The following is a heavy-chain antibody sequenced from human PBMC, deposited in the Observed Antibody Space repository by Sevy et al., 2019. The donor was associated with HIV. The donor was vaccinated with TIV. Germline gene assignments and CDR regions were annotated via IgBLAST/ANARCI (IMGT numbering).Heavy chain of an antibody. CDR1: GFTVSSNY. V-gene: IGHV3-53*01. D-gene: IGHD3-10*01. J-gene: IGHJ5*02. Sequence: GVLRLSCTASGFTVSSNYMSRVRQAPGKGLEWVSVIYSGGSTYYADSVKGRFTISRDNSKNTLYLQMNSLRAEDTAVYYCARDHYYGSGSLWFDPWGQGTLVTVSS. CDR2: IYSGGST. CDR3: ARDHYYGSGSLWFDP.